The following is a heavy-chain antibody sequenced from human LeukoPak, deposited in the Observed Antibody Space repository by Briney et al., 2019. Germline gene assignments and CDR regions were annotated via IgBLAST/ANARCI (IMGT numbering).Heavy chain of an antibody. D-gene: IGHD4-17*01. V-gene: IGHV3-23*01. Sequence: PGGSLRLSCAASGFTFSSYAMSWVRQAPGKGLEWVSAISGSGGSTYYADSMKGRFTISRDNSKNTLYLQMNSLRAEDTAVYYCAKARDDYGDYPKDYWGQGTLVTVSS. CDR2: ISGSGGST. CDR3: AKARDDYGDYPKDY. CDR1: GFTFSSYA. J-gene: IGHJ4*02.